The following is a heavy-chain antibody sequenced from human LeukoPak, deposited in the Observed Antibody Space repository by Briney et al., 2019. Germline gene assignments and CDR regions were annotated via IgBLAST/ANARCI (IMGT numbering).Heavy chain of an antibody. V-gene: IGHV3-53*01. CDR3: ARVGDHYHWYFDL. D-gene: IGHD3-10*01. Sequence: PGGSLRLSCAASGFTVSTKYMNWVRQAPGKGLGWVSIIYSGGDTYYTDSVRGRFTISRDNSKNTLYLQMNSLRTEDTAVYYCARVGDHYHWYFDLWGSGTLVTVSS. CDR1: GFTVSTKY. J-gene: IGHJ2*01. CDR2: IYSGGDT.